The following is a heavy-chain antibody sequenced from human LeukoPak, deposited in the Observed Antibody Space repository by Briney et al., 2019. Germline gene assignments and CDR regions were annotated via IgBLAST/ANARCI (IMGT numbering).Heavy chain of an antibody. CDR2: IYPGDSDT. Sequence: GESLKISCKGSGYSFSSYWIGWVRQMPGKGLEWMRIIYPGDSDTRYSPSFEGQVTISADKSIITAYLQWSSLKASDTAMYYCVRYKWGADCWGQGTLVTVSS. CDR3: VRYKWGADC. CDR1: GYSFSSYW. J-gene: IGHJ4*02. V-gene: IGHV5-51*01. D-gene: IGHD1-1*01.